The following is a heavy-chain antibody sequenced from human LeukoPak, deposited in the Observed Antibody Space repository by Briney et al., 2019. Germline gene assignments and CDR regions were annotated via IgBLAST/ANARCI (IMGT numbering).Heavy chain of an antibody. CDR2: IIPIFGTA. CDR3: ARGVNPKALTTDGGYAFDI. D-gene: IGHD1/OR15-1a*01. J-gene: IGHJ3*02. CDR1: GGTFSSYA. V-gene: IGHV1-69*06. Sequence: EASVKVSCKASGGTFSSYAISWVRQAPGQGLEWMGGIIPIFGTANYAQKFQGRVTVTADKSTSTAYMELSSLRSEDTAVYYCARGVNPKALTTDGGYAFDIWGQGTMVTVSS.